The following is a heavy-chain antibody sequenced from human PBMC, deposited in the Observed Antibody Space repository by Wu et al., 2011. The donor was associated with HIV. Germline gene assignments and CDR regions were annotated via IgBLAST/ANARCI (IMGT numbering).Heavy chain of an antibody. J-gene: IGHJ3*02. CDR3: ARGKWEQLGAFDI. D-gene: IGHD1-26*01. CDR2: MNPNSGGT. V-gene: IGHV1-2*02. Sequence: QVQLVQSGAEVKKPGASVKVSCQTSGYTSTGHYTHWVRQAPGQRPEWMGWMNPNSGGTTFAPKFQGRVTITRNTSISTAYMELSSLRSEDTAVYYCARGKWEQLGAFDIWGQGTMVTVSS. CDR1: GYTSTGHY.